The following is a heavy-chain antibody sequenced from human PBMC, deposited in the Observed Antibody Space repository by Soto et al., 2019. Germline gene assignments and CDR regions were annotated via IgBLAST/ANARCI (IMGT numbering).Heavy chain of an antibody. D-gene: IGHD3-22*01. J-gene: IGHJ4*02. V-gene: IGHV4-34*01. Sequence: QVQLQQWGAGLLKPSETLSLTCAVYGGSFSGYYWSWIRQPPGKGLEWIGEINHSGSANYNPSLKRRVTISVDTSKNQFSLKLSSVTAADTAVYYCAIQAETYYYDSSGYQWGQGTLVTVSS. CDR2: INHSGSA. CDR3: AIQAETYYYDSSGYQ. CDR1: GGSFSGYY.